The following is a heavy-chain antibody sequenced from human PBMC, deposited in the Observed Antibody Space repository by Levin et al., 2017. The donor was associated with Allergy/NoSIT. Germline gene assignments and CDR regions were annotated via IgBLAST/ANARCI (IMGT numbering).Heavy chain of an antibody. CDR2: ISSSSSTI. Sequence: GGSLRLSCAASGFTFSSYSMNWVRQAPGKGLEWVSYISSSSSTIYYADSVKGRFTISRDNAKNSLYLQMNSLRDEDTAVYYCARDPRRDEVGATRYWGQGTLVTVSS. J-gene: IGHJ4*02. CDR3: ARDPRRDEVGATRY. V-gene: IGHV3-48*02. D-gene: IGHD1-26*01. CDR1: GFTFSSYS.